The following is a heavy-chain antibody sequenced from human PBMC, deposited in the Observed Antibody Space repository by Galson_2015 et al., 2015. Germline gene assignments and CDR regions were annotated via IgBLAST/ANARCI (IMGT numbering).Heavy chain of an antibody. CDR3: ARAYYYDSSGYAYYYGMDV. CDR1: GGSISSGSYY. CDR2: IYTSGST. Sequence: LSLTCTVSGGSISSGSYYWSWIRQPAGKGLEWIGRIYTSGSTNCNPSLKSRVTISVDTSKNQFSLKLSSVTAADTAVYYCARAYYYDSSGYAYYYGMDVWGQGTTVTVSS. D-gene: IGHD3-22*01. J-gene: IGHJ6*02. V-gene: IGHV4-61*02.